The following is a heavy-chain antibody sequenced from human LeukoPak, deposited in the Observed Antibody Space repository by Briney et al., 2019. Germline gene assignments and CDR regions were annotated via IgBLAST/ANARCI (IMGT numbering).Heavy chain of an antibody. Sequence: SETLSLTCTVSGGSISSGDYHWSWIRQPPGKGLEWIGYIYYSGSTYYNPSLKSRVTISVDTSKNQFSLKLSSVTAADTAVYYCAREGSWSGYYSDDYWGQGTLVTVSS. CDR3: AREGSWSGYYSDDY. CDR2: IYYSGST. V-gene: IGHV4-30-4*08. D-gene: IGHD3-3*01. J-gene: IGHJ4*02. CDR1: GGSISSGDYH.